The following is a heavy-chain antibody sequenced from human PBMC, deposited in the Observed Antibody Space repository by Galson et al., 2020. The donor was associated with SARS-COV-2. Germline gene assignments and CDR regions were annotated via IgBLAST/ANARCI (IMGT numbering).Heavy chain of an antibody. Sequence: SETLSLTCAVYGGSFSGYSWTWIRQAPGKGLEWIGEIKYGGDTTYSPSLSGRVTLSVDTSRNQFSLKLTSVSAADTALYFCARGRQGVVPSPVLGLGPFYSYYYMDVWGKGTTVTVSS. CDR2: IKYGGDT. CDR3: ARGRQGVVPSPVLGLGPFYSYYYMDV. V-gene: IGHV4-34*01. J-gene: IGHJ6*03. D-gene: IGHD3-16*01. CDR1: GGSFSGYS.